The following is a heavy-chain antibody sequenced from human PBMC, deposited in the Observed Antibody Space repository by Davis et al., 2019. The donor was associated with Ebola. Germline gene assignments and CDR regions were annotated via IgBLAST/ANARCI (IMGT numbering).Heavy chain of an antibody. CDR1: GFPVGSHY. D-gene: IGHD4-11*01. J-gene: IGHJ4*02. CDR2: IFSNGRT. V-gene: IGHV3-53*01. Sequence: GESLKISCAASGFPVGSHYMSWVRQVPGKGLEWVSLIFSNGRTLYADSVKGRFSISRDNSKNMLYLQMNNLRVEDTAVYYCPVGHYSSPNGWGQGVLVTVSS. CDR3: PVGHYSSPNG.